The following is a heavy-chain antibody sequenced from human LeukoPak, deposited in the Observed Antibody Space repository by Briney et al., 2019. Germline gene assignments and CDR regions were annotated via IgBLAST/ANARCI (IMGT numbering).Heavy chain of an antibody. D-gene: IGHD3-22*01. Sequence: SETLSLTCTVSGGSISSSSSYWGWIRQPPGKGLEWIGSIYYSGSTYYNPSLKSRVTISVDTSKNQFSLKLSSVTAADTAVYYCARDFISGYPFFDYWGQGTLVTVSS. J-gene: IGHJ4*02. CDR2: IYYSGST. V-gene: IGHV4-39*01. CDR1: GGSISSSSSY. CDR3: ARDFISGYPFFDY.